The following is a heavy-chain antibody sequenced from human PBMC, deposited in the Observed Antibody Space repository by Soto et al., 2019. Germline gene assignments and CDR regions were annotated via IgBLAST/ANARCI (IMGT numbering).Heavy chain of an antibody. CDR3: ARQIYDSDTGPNFQYYFDS. V-gene: IGHV5-10-1*01. CDR1: GYSFAGYW. J-gene: IGHJ4*02. CDR2: IDPSDSQT. D-gene: IGHD3-22*01. Sequence: PGASLKISCKGSGYSFAGYWITWVRQKPWKGLEWMGRIDPSDSQTYYSPSFRGHVTISVTKSITTVFLQWSSLRASDTAMYYCARQIYDSDTGPNFQYYFDSWGQGTQVTVSS.